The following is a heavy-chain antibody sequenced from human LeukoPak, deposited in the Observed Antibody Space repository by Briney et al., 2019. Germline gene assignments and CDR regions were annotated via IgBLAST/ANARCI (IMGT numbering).Heavy chain of an antibody. CDR2: ISSSSSNI. V-gene: IGHV3-48*01. CDR3: ARVPLLYYYDSSGYLYYYYYMDV. Sequence: GGSLRLSCAASGFTFSSYSMNWVRQAPGKGLEWVSYISSSSSNIYYADSMKGRLTISRDNDKNSLYLQMNSLRAEDTAVYYCARVPLLYYYDSSGYLYYYYYMDVWGKGTTVTIS. D-gene: IGHD3-22*01. J-gene: IGHJ6*03. CDR1: GFTFSSYS.